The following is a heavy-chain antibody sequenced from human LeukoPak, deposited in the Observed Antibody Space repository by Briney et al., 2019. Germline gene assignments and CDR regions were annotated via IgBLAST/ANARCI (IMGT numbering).Heavy chain of an antibody. CDR2: IRNKANSYTT. V-gene: IGHV3-72*01. CDR1: GFTFSDYY. Sequence: PGGSLRLSCAVSGFTFSDYYMDWVRQAPGKGLEWLGRIRNKANSYTTEYAASVKGRFTISRDDSKNSLYLQMNSLKAEDTAVYYCARGVLWSGYFYFDYWGQGTLVTVSS. D-gene: IGHD3-3*01. CDR3: ARGVLWSGYFYFDY. J-gene: IGHJ4*02.